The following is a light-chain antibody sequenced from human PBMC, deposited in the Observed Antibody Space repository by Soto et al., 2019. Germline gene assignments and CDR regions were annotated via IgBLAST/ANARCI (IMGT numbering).Light chain of an antibody. CDR2: WAY. CDR3: QQYCLRPWT. V-gene: IGKV4-1*01. J-gene: IGKJ1*01. Sequence: DIVMTQSPDSLAVSLGERATINCESSQSVLYSSNNKNCLAWYQQKPGQPPKLLIYWAYIRESGVPDRFSGGGSGTDFTLTISGLQAEDVAVYYCQQYCLRPWTFGQGTKVEIK. CDR1: QSVLYSSNNKNC.